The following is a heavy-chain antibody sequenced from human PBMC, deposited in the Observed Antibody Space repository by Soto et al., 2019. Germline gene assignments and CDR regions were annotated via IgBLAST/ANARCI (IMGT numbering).Heavy chain of an antibody. V-gene: IGHV4-59*01. CDR2: IYYSGST. J-gene: IGHJ3*02. Sequence: PSETLSLTCPVSGGSISSYYWSWIRQPPGKGLEWIGYIYYSGSTNYNPSLKSRVTISVDTSKNQFSLKLSSVTAADTAVYYCARTRFLEWSYDAFDIWGQGTMVTVSS. CDR3: ARTRFLEWSYDAFDI. D-gene: IGHD3-3*01. CDR1: GGSISSYY.